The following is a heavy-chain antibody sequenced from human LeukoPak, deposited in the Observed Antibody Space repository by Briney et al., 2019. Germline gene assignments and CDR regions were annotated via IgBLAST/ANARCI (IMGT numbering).Heavy chain of an antibody. D-gene: IGHD3-16*02. CDR1: GFTFGDYA. CDR2: IRRKAYGGTT. CDR3: TIFMITFGGVIVKTFDY. V-gene: IGHV3-49*03. J-gene: IGHJ4*02. Sequence: GGSLRLSCTAAGFTFGDYAMSSFRQAAGKGLEWVGFIRRKAYGGTTEYAASVKGRFTISRDDSKSIAYLQLNSLKTEDTAVYYCTIFMITFGGVIVKTFDYWGQGTLVTVSS.